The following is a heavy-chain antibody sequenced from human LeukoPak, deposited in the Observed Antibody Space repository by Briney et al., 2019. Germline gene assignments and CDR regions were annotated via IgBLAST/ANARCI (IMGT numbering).Heavy chain of an antibody. D-gene: IGHD3-10*01. J-gene: IGHJ4*02. CDR2: IYYSGST. V-gene: IGHV4-59*08. CDR1: GGSISSYY. Sequence: PSETLSLTCTVSGGSISSYYWSWIRQPPGKGLEWIGYIYYSGSTNYNPSLKSRVTISVDTSKNQFSLKLSSVTAADTAVYYCARHRGGNYYGSGSTPYYFDYWGQGTLVTVSS. CDR3: ARHRGGNYYGSGSTPYYFDY.